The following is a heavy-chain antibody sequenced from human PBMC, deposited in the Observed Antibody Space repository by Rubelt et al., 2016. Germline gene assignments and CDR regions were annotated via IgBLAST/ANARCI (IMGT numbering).Heavy chain of an antibody. Sequence: APGKGLEWVSYISSSSSTIYYADSVKGRFTISRDNAKNSLYLQMNSLRAEDTAVYYCARALGDEYSGSYGYWGQGTLVTVSS. V-gene: IGHV3-48*01. D-gene: IGHD1-26*01. CDR2: ISSSSSTI. J-gene: IGHJ4*02. CDR3: ARALGDEYSGSYGY.